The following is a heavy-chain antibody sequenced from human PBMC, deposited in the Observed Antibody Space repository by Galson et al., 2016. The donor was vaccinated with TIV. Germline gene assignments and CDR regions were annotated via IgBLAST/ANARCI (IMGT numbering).Heavy chain of an antibody. D-gene: IGHD1-14*01. Sequence: SLRLSCAASGFAFSNYWMSRVRQAPGKGLEWVANIKDDGSDNNYVDSVWGRFTISRDNAKNSLFLQINSLRVEDTAVYYCAREIPGGTTDLDCWGQGTLVTVSS. CDR3: AREIPGGTTDLDC. CDR1: GFAFSNYW. CDR2: IKDDGSDN. V-gene: IGHV3-7*01. J-gene: IGHJ4*02.